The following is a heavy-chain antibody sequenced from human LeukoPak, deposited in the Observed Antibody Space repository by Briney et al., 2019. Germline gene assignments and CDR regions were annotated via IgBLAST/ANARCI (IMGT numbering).Heavy chain of an antibody. CDR3: ARRENYYGSGSYYSY. D-gene: IGHD3-10*01. Sequence: SETLSLTCTVSGGSISSTSYFWGWFRQPPGKGLEWIGSIYHSGSNYYTPSLKSRVTISVDTSKNQFSLKLISVTAADTAVYFCARRENYYGSGSYYSYWGQGTPVTVSS. CDR2: IYHSGSN. CDR1: GGSISSTSYF. J-gene: IGHJ4*02. V-gene: IGHV4-39*01.